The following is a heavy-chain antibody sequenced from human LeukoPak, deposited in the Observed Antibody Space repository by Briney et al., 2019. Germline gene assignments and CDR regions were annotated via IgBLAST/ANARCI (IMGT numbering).Heavy chain of an antibody. CDR3: AKDIGSSGWYDY. CDR1: GFTFDDYA. J-gene: IGHJ4*02. Sequence: GRSLRLSCAASGFTFDDYAMHWVRQAPGKGLEWVSGISWNSGSIGYADSVKGRFTISRGNAKNSLYLQMNSLRAEGTALYYCAKDIGSSGWYDYWGQGTLVTVSS. D-gene: IGHD6-19*01. V-gene: IGHV3-9*01. CDR2: ISWNSGSI.